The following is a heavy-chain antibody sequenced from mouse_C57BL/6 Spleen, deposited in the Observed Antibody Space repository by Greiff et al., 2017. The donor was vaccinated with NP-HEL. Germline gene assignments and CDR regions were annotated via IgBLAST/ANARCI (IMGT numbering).Heavy chain of an antibody. V-gene: IGHV1-61*01. J-gene: IGHJ2*01. CDR2: IYPSDSET. CDR3: ARRVTAQAFDY. Sequence: VKLQQPGAELVRPGSSVKLSCKASGYTFTSYWMDWVKQRPGQGLEWIGNIYPSDSETHYNQKFKDKATLTVDKSSSTAYMQLRSLPSEDSAVYYCARRVTAQAFDYWGQGTTLTVSS. CDR1: GYTFTSYW. D-gene: IGHD3-2*02.